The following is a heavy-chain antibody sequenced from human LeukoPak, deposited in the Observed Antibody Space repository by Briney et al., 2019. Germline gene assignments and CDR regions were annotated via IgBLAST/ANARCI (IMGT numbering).Heavy chain of an antibody. V-gene: IGHV3-21*01. CDR1: GFTFSTYW. CDR2: ISTSISYI. J-gene: IGHJ4*02. Sequence: GGSLRLSCAASGFTFSTYWMHWVRQAPGKGLEWVSSISTSISYIYYADSVRGRFTISRDNAKSSLYLQMNSLRAEDTAVYYCARGKYYFDYWGQGTLVTVSS. CDR3: ARGKYYFDY.